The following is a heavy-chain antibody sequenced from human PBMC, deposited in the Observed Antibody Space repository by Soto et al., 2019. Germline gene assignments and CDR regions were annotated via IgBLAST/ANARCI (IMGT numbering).Heavy chain of an antibody. CDR1: GFTFDDYA. D-gene: IGHD6-6*01. J-gene: IGHJ4*02. CDR3: AKEGSIAARPSYYFDY. CDR2: ISWNSGSI. V-gene: IGHV3-9*01. Sequence: EVQLVESGGGLVQPGRSLRLSCAASGFTFDDYAMHWVRQAPGKGLEWVSGISWNSGSIGYADSVKGRFTISRDNAKNSLYLQMNSLRAEDTALYYCAKEGSIAARPSYYFDYWGQGTLVTVSS.